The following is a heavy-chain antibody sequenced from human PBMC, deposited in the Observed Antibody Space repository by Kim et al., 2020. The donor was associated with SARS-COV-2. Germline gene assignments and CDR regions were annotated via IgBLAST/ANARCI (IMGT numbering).Heavy chain of an antibody. J-gene: IGHJ4*02. CDR2: INPNGGGT. Sequence: ASVKVSCKASGYTFTGYYLHWVRQAPGKGLEWMGRINPNGGGTNYAQKFQGRVTMTRDTSISTAYMELSSLISDDTAVYYCARGEMGTAVSNYWGRGTLVTVSS. CDR1: GYTFTGYY. V-gene: IGHV1-2*06. D-gene: IGHD6-19*01. CDR3: ARGEMGTAVSNY.